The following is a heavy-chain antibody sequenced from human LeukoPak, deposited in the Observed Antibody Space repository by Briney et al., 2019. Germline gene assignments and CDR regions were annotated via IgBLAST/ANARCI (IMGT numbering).Heavy chain of an antibody. D-gene: IGHD3-3*01. J-gene: IGHJ5*02. CDR1: GYTFTSYD. V-gene: IGHV1-8*01. CDR2: MNPNSGNT. Sequence: ASVKVSCKASGYTFTSYDINWVRQATGQGLEWMGWMNPNSGNTGYAQKFQGRVTMTRNTSISTAYMELSSLRSEDTAVFYCARAYYDFWSGYYDWFDPWGQGTLVTVSS. CDR3: ARAYYDFWSGYYDWFDP.